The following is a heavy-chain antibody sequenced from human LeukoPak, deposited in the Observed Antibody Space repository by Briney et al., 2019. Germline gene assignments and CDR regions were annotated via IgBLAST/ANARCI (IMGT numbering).Heavy chain of an antibody. D-gene: IGHD1-26*01. CDR2: ISSSSSYI. Sequence: GGSLRLSCAASGFTFSSYSMNWVREAPGKGLEWVSSISSSSSYIYYADSVKGRFTISRDNAKNSLYLQMNSLRAEDTAVYYCAREMGGVGAPPPDYWGQGTLVTVSS. V-gene: IGHV3-21*01. CDR1: GFTFSSYS. CDR3: AREMGGVGAPPPDY. J-gene: IGHJ4*02.